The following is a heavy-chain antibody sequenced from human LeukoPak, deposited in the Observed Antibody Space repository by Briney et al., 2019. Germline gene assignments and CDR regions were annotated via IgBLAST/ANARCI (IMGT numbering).Heavy chain of an antibody. CDR1: GFTFTNYA. Sequence: ASVKVSCKASGFTFTNYATQWVRQAPGQRLEWMGWINAGNGHTRYSQRFQGRVTITRDTSATTVYMEVTSLRSEDTAVYYCARGIWSRTVSSYYFDYWGQGTLATVSS. CDR3: ARGIWSRTVSSYYFDY. CDR2: INAGNGHT. J-gene: IGHJ4*02. V-gene: IGHV1-3*01. D-gene: IGHD3-3*01.